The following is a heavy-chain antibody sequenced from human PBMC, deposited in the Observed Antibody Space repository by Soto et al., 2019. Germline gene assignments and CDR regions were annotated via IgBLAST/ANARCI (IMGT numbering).Heavy chain of an antibody. Sequence: SETLSLTCAVSGGSISSGGYSWSWIRQPPGKGLEWIGYIYHSGSTYYNPSLKSRVTISVDRSKNQFSLKLRSVTAADTAVYYCARGRRVYYDSSGKFDYWGQGTLVTVSS. CDR3: ARGRRVYYDSSGKFDY. D-gene: IGHD3-22*01. CDR1: GGSISSGGYS. J-gene: IGHJ4*02. CDR2: IYHSGST. V-gene: IGHV4-30-2*01.